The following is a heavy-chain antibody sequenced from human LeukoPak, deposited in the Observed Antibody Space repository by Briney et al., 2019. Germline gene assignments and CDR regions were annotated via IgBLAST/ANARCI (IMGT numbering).Heavy chain of an antibody. Sequence: PGGSLRLSCAGSGFTFNNYAMSWVRRAPRKELEWVSTIMIGGDGKHYAGSVKGRFTISRDRSESTLYLQMNGLRADDTAVYYCVRAAPRDCSPASCSLFDTWGQGTLVTVSS. CDR2: IMIGGDGK. CDR3: VRAAPRDCSPASCSLFDT. D-gene: IGHD2-2*01. J-gene: IGHJ4*02. CDR1: GFTFNNYA. V-gene: IGHV3-23*01.